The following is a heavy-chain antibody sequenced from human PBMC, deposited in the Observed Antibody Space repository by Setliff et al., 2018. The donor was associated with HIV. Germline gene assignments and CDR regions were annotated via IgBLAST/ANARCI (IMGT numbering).Heavy chain of an antibody. CDR3: ARGSGRDGYNWYDAFDI. V-gene: IGHV1-69*13. CDR2: IIPIFGTA. D-gene: IGHD5-12*01. Sequence: GASVKVSCKASGGTFSSYAISWVRQAPGQGLEWMGGIIPIFGTANYAQKFQGRVTITADESTSTAYMELSSLRSEDTAVYYCARGSGRDGYNWYDAFDIWGQGTMVTVS. J-gene: IGHJ3*02. CDR1: GGTFSSYA.